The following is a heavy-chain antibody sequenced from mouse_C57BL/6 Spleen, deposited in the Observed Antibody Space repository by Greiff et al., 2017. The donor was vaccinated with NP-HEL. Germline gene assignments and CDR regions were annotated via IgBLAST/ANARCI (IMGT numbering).Heavy chain of an antibody. CDR3: ALTTVVDWYFDV. CDR2: IYPSDSET. J-gene: IGHJ1*03. D-gene: IGHD1-1*01. CDR1: GYTFTSYW. V-gene: IGHV1-61*01. Sequence: VQLQQPGAELVRPGSSVKLSCKASGYTFTSYWMDWVKQRPGQGLEWIGNIYPSDSETHYNQKFKDKATLTVDKSSSTAYMQLSSLTSEDSAVYYCALTTVVDWYFDVWGTGTTVTVSS.